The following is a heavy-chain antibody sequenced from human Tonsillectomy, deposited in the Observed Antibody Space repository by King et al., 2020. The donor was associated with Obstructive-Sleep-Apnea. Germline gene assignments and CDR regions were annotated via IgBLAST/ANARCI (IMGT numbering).Heavy chain of an antibody. CDR3: AKDIYCSGGSCYRGAHWFDP. D-gene: IGHD2-15*01. J-gene: IGHJ5*02. CDR2: ISYDGSNK. Sequence: QVQLVQSGGGVVQPGRSLRLSCAASGFTFSSYGMHWVRQAPGKGLEWVAVISYDGSNKYYADSVKGRFTISRDNSKNTLYLQMNSLRAEDTAVYYCAKDIYCSGGSCYRGAHWFDPWGQGTLVTVSS. CDR1: GFTFSSYG. V-gene: IGHV3-30*18.